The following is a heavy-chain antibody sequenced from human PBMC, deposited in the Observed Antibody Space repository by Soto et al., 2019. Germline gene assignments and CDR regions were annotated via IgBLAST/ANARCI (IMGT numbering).Heavy chain of an antibody. D-gene: IGHD3-22*01. CDR2: ICYSGST. J-gene: IGHJ4*02. Sequence: SETLSLTCTVSGGSISSGDYYWSWIRQPPGKGLEWIGYICYSGSTYYNPSLKSRVTISVDTSKNQFSLKLSSVTAADTAVYYCARAYYDSSGTHLDYWGQGTLVTVSS. CDR1: GGSISSGDYY. CDR3: ARAYYDSSGTHLDY. V-gene: IGHV4-30-4*01.